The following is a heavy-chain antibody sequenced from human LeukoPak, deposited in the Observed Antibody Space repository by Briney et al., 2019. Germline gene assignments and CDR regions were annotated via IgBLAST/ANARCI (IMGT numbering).Heavy chain of an antibody. CDR2: ISGSGGST. CDR3: AKGGELWFGSSDY. J-gene: IGHJ4*02. Sequence: PGGALRLSCAASGFTFSSYEMNWVRQAPGKGLEWVSAISGSGGSTYYADSVKGRFTISRDNSKNTLYLQMNSLRAEDTAVYYCAKGGELWFGSSDYWGQGTLVTVSS. D-gene: IGHD3-10*01. CDR1: GFTFSSYE. V-gene: IGHV3-23*01.